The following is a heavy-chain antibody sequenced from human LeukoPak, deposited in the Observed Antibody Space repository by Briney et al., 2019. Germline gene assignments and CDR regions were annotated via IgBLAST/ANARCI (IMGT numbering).Heavy chain of an antibody. Sequence: GGSLRLSCAASGFTVSSNYMSWVRQAPGKGLEWVSVIYSGGSTYYADSVKGRFTISRDNSKNTLYLQMNSLRAEDTAVYYCARDLTYSSSNYGMDVWGQGTTVTVSS. J-gene: IGHJ6*02. D-gene: IGHD6-6*01. CDR1: GFTVSSNY. V-gene: IGHV3-66*01. CDR3: ARDLTYSSSNYGMDV. CDR2: IYSGGST.